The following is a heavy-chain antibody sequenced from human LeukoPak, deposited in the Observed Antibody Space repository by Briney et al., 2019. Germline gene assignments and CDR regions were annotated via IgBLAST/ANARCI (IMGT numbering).Heavy chain of an antibody. CDR2: IDPSDSYT. D-gene: IGHD2-2*01. CDR1: GYSFTSYW. Sequence: GESLKISCKGSGYSFTSYWISWVRQMPGKGLEWMGRIDPSDSYTNYSPSFQGHVTISADKSISTAYLQWSSLKASDTAMYYCARQEYQLLLRGICYYYGMDVWGKGTTVTVSS. V-gene: IGHV5-10-1*01. CDR3: ARQEYQLLLRGICYYYGMDV. J-gene: IGHJ6*04.